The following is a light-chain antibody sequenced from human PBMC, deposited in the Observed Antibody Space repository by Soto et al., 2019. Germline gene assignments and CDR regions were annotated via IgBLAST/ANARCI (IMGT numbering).Light chain of an antibody. J-gene: IGKJ2*01. Sequence: DVQMTQSPSTLSTSVGDRVTITCRASHSIGKFVAWYQQQPGKAPELLIYEASTLKSGVPPRFRGSVSGTDYTLTISSLQPDDFGTYYCQQYNVYPYTFGQGTKLELK. CDR1: HSIGKF. V-gene: IGKV1-5*03. CDR2: EAS. CDR3: QQYNVYPYT.